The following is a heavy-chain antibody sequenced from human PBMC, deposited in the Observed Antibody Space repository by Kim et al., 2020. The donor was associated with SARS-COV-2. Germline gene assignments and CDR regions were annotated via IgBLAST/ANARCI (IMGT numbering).Heavy chain of an antibody. D-gene: IGHD3-16*01. CDR2: ISYDGSNK. J-gene: IGHJ6*02. V-gene: IGHV3-30*18. CDR3: AKDVGYYYYNMDV. CDR1: GFTFSSHG. Sequence: GGSLRLSCAASGFTFSSHGMHWVRQAPGKGLEWVAVISYDGSNKYYVDSVKGRFTISRDNSKNTLYLQMNSLRAEDTAVYYCAKDVGYYYYNMDVWGQGTTVTVSS.